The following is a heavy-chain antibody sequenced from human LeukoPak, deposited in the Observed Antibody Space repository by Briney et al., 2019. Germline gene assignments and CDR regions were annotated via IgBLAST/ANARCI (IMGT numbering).Heavy chain of an antibody. CDR1: GYTFTGYY. Sequence: ASVKVSCKASGYTFTGYYMHWVRQAPGQGLEWMGWINPNSGGTNYAQKFQGRVIMTRDTSISTAYMELSRLRSDDTAVYYCARNYYDSSGYYLGEDYWGQGTLVTVSS. V-gene: IGHV1-2*02. D-gene: IGHD3-22*01. J-gene: IGHJ4*02. CDR2: INPNSGGT. CDR3: ARNYYDSSGYYLGEDY.